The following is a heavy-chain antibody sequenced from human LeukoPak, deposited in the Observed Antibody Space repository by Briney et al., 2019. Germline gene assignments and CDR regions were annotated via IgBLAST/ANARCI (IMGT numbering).Heavy chain of an antibody. CDR1: GYIFSIYA. J-gene: IGHJ4*02. Sequence: ASVKVSCKASGYIFSIYAMIWVRQAPGQGLELMGWINTNTGNPTYAQGFTGRFVFSLDTSVSTAYLQISSLKAEDTAVYYCARGVKYYDILTGYSDLDYWGQGTLVTVSS. D-gene: IGHD3-9*01. CDR2: INTNTGNP. V-gene: IGHV7-4-1*02. CDR3: ARGVKYYDILTGYSDLDY.